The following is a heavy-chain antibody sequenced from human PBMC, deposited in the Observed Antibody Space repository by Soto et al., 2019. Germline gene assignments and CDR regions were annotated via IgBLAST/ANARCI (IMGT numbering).Heavy chain of an antibody. CDR3: AKSREGWPDY. J-gene: IGHJ4*02. Sequence: QVQLVESGGGVVQPGRSLRLSCADSGFSFSSYGMHWVRQAPGKGLEWVAVISYDGGNKFYADSVKGRFTISRDNSKNTLYLQMNSLRAEDTAVYYCAKSREGWPDYWGQGTRVTVSS. CDR1: GFSFSSYG. V-gene: IGHV3-30*18. D-gene: IGHD6-19*01. CDR2: ISYDGGNK.